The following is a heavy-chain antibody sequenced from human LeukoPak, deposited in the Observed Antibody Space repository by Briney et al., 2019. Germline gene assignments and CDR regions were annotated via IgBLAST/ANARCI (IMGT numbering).Heavy chain of an antibody. CDR1: GFTFSSYA. D-gene: IGHD3-10*01. J-gene: IGHJ4*02. V-gene: IGHV3-66*01. CDR2: IYSGGST. Sequence: PGGSLRLSCAASGFTFSSYAMSWVRQAPGKGLEWVSVIYSGGSTYYADSVKGRFTISRDNSKNTLYLQMNSLRAEDTAVYYCARDGEGGVPLGYWGQGTLVTVSS. CDR3: ARDGEGGVPLGY.